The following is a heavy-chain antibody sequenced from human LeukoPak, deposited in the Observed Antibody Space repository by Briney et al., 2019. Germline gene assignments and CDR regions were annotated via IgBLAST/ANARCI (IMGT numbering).Heavy chain of an antibody. V-gene: IGHV1-2*02. D-gene: IGHD2-2*01. CDR3: ARALVPAAQRLSS. CDR2: INPNTGGT. CDR1: GYTFTGYY. J-gene: IGHJ5*02. Sequence: GASVKVSCKASGYTFTGYYLHWVRQAPGQGLEWMGWINPNTGGTNYAQEFQGRVTMTRDTSISTAYMEVTRLRSDDTAVFYCARALVPAAQRLSSWGQGTLVTVSS.